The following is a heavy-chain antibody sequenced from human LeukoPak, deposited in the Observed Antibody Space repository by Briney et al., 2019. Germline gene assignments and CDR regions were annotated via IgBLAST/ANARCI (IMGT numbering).Heavy chain of an antibody. CDR1: GFTLSSYA. J-gene: IGHJ4*02. V-gene: IGHV3-23*01. CDR2: VDGGGGGT. Sequence: GGSLRLSCAASGFTLSSYAMTWVRQAPGRGLEWVSSVDGGGGGTYYADSVKGRFTISRDNSKDTLFLQMNGLRAEDTAVYFCAKQSAGSAAWYSLHYDFWGQGTLVTVSS. D-gene: IGHD6-13*01. CDR3: AKQSAGSAAWYSLHYDF.